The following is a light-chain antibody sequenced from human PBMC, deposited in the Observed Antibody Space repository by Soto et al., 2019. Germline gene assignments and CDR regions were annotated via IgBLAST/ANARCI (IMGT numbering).Light chain of an antibody. CDR3: QSYDSSLSGYV. CDR2: GNS. V-gene: IGLV1-40*01. CDR1: SSNIGAGYD. Sequence: QSVLTQPPSVSGAPGQRVTISCTGSSSNIGAGYDVHWYQQLPGTAPKLLIYGNSNRPSGVPDRLSGSKSGTSASLAITGLQAEDGADYFLQSYDSSLSGYVFGTGTKVTVL. J-gene: IGLJ1*01.